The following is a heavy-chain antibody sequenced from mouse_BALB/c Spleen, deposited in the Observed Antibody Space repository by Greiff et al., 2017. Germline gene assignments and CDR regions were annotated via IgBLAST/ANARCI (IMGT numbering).Heavy chain of an antibody. CDR2: ISSGGST. V-gene: IGHV5-6-5*01. D-gene: IGHD2-14*01. CDR3: ARAVAYYRYDDAMDY. J-gene: IGHJ4*01. CDR1: GFTFSSYA. Sequence: EVMLVESGGGLVKPGGSLKLSCAASGFTFSSYAMSWVRQTPEKRLEWVASISSGGSTYYPDSVKGRFTISRDNARNILYLQMSSLRSEDTAMYYCARAVAYYRYDDAMDYWGQGTSVTVSS.